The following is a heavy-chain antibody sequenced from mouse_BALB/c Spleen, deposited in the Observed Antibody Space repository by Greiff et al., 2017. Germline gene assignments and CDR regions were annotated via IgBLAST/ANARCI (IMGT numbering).Heavy chain of an antibody. D-gene: IGHD1-1*01. Sequence: VQLLQSGAELVRPGASVKLSCTASGFNIKDYYMHWVKQSPEQGLEWIGWIDPENGDTEYAPKFQGKATITANTSSNTAYLQLSSLTSEDTAVYYCNDGSSFYAMDYWGQGTSVTVSS. CDR3: NDGSSFYAMDY. CDR1: GFNIKDYY. CDR2: IDPENGDT. V-gene: IGHV14-4*02. J-gene: IGHJ4*01.